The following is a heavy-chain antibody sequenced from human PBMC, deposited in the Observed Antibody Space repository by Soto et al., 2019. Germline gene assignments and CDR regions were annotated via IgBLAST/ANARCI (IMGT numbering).Heavy chain of an antibody. CDR1: GYTFTSYA. D-gene: IGHD3-22*01. CDR2: INAGNGNT. CDR3: ARWGATMIVARDAFDI. Sequence: GASVEVSCKASGYTFTSYARQWVRQAPGQRLEWMGWINAGNGNTKYSQKFQGRVTITRDTSASTAYMELSSLRSEDTAVYYCARWGATMIVARDAFDIWGQGTMVTVSS. V-gene: IGHV1-3*01. J-gene: IGHJ3*02.